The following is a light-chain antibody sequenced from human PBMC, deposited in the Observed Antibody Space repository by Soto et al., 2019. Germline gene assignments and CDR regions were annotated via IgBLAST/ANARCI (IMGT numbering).Light chain of an antibody. CDR3: SSYAGNNVVI. CDR2: EVT. J-gene: IGLJ2*01. V-gene: IGLV2-8*01. Sequence: QSALTQPPSASGSPRQSVTISCTGTSSDVGGYNYVSWYQQHPGKVPKHLIYEVTRRPSGVPDRFSGSKSGNTASLTVSALQAEDEAHYYCSSYAGNNVVIFGGGTKLTVL. CDR1: SSDVGGYNY.